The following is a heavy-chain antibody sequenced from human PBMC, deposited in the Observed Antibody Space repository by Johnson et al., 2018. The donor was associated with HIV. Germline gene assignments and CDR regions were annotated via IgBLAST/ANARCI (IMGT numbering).Heavy chain of an antibody. V-gene: IGHV3-30*19. CDR2: ISYDGSNK. Sequence: QVQLVESGGGLVQPGGSLRLSCAASGFTFSSYGMHWVRQAPGKGLEWVAVISYDGSNKYYADSVKGRFTISRDNSKNTLYLQMNSLRAEDTAVYYCARASDAFDIWGQGTMVTVSS. J-gene: IGHJ3*02. CDR3: ARASDAFDI. CDR1: GFTFSSYG.